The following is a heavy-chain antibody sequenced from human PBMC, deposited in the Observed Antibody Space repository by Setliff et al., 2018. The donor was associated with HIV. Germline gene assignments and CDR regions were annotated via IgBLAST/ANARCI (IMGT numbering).Heavy chain of an antibody. CDR1: GGSISSSSYY. CDR2: IYYSGST. V-gene: IGHV4-39*01. D-gene: IGHD3-10*01. CDR3: ARAPRGANY. J-gene: IGHJ4*02. Sequence: SETLSLTCTVSGGSISSSSYYWGWIRQPPGKGLEWIGSIYYSGSTYYNPSLKGRVTISVDTSKNQFSLKLSSVTAADTAVYYCARAPRGANYWGQGTMVTVSS.